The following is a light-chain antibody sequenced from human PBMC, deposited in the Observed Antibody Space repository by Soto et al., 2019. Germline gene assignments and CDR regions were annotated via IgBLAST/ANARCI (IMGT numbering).Light chain of an antibody. CDR1: QSVNQK. V-gene: IGKV3-15*01. Sequence: EIVLTQSPATLSVSPGERATLSCRASQSVNQKLGWYQQKPGQAPRLLIYVASYRATGIPARFSSSGSGTEYTLTISNLQAEDFAVYYCQQFNNWPHTFGQGTRLEIK. J-gene: IGKJ5*01. CDR2: VAS. CDR3: QQFNNWPHT.